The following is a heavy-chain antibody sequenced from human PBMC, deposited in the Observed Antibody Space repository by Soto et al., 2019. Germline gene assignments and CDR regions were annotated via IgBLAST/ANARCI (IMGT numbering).Heavy chain of an antibody. CDR3: ARDRPRENYGGNYYYEMDV. Sequence: QVQLVQSGAEVKKPGSSVKVSCKASGGTFTTSAIGWVRQAPGQGREWMGGIIPIFSTADYAQKFQGRVTITADESTTTAYMELSSLRSEDTAVYYCARDRPRENYGGNYYYEMDVWGQGTTVTVSS. J-gene: IGHJ6*02. CDR2: IIPIFSTA. D-gene: IGHD4-17*01. CDR1: GGTFTTSA. V-gene: IGHV1-69*12.